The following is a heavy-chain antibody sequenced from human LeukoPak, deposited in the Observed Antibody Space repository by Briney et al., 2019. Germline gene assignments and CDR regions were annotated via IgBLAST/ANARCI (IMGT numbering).Heavy chain of an antibody. V-gene: IGHV1-69*13. CDR3: ARAKITGTYFDY. Sequence: ASVKVSCKTSGYTFIDYYVHWIRQAPGQGLEWMGGIIPIFGTANYAQKFQGRVTITADESTSTAYMELSSLRSEDTAVYYCARAKITGTYFDYWGQGTLVTVSS. CDR1: GYTFIDYY. J-gene: IGHJ4*02. D-gene: IGHD1-20*01. CDR2: IIPIFGTA.